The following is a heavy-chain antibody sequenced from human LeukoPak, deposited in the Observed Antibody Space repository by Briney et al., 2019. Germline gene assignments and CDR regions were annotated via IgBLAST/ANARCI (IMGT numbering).Heavy chain of an antibody. D-gene: IGHD3-3*01. CDR2: ISAYNGNT. J-gene: IGHJ6*03. Sequence: GASVKVSCKASGYTFTSYGISWVRQAPGQGLEWIGWISAYNGNTNYAQKLQGRVTMTTDTSTSTAYMELRSLRSDDTAVYYCARECYDFWSVLPDKGYYYYMDVWGKGTMVTVSS. CDR3: ARECYDFWSVLPDKGYYYYMDV. V-gene: IGHV1-18*01. CDR1: GYTFTSYG.